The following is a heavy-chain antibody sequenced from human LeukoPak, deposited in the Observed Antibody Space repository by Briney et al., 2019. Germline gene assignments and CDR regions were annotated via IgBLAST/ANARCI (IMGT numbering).Heavy chain of an antibody. Sequence: PGGSLRLTCGASGFTFDDYGMSWVSQAPGKGLEGVSGINWNGGSTDYADSVKGRFTISRDNAKNSLYLQMNSLRAEDTALYYCARDRSITIFGVVIIGWFDPWGQGTLVTVSS. CDR2: INWNGGST. D-gene: IGHD3-3*01. CDR3: ARDRSITIFGVVIIGWFDP. J-gene: IGHJ5*02. CDR1: GFTFDDYG. V-gene: IGHV3-20*04.